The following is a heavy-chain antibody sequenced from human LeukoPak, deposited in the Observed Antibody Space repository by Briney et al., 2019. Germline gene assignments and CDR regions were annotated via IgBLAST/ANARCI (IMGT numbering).Heavy chain of an antibody. J-gene: IGHJ4*02. V-gene: IGHV3-30-3*01. CDR3: ATGRYYSGSRTSYKGFHY. Sequence: PGRSLRLSCAASGFTFSSYTMHWVRQAPGKGLEWVAVISYDGNNKYYADSVKGRFSISRDDSENTLCLQVNSLRAEDTAVYYCATGRYYSGSRTSYKGFHYWGQGTLVTVSS. CDR1: GFTFSSYT. CDR2: ISYDGNNK. D-gene: IGHD3-10*01.